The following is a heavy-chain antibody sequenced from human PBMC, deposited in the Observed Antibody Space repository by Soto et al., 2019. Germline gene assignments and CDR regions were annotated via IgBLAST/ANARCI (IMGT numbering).Heavy chain of an antibody. V-gene: IGHV3-11*01. CDR3: ARDLSPYSDYYDESSSETWFDS. CDR2: ISKSGSII. D-gene: IGHD3-22*01. Sequence: PXGCLRLSFAASGFSFSDYYMSWIRQPPGKGLEWVSYISKSGSIIHYADSVKGRFTISRDNAKNSLYLQMNSLRAEDTALYYCARDLSPYSDYYDESSSETWFDSWGQGTLVTVSS. J-gene: IGHJ5*01. CDR1: GFSFSDYY.